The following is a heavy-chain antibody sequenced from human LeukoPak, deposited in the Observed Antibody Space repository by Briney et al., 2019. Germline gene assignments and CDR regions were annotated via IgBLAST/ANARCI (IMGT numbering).Heavy chain of an antibody. V-gene: IGHV1-69*13. CDR2: IIPMINTP. CDR3: AIFQGTYGDNENDY. D-gene: IGHD4-17*01. CDR1: GGTFRSYA. J-gene: IGHJ4*02. Sequence: ASVKVSCKASGGTFRSYAITWVRQAPGKGLERMGGIIPMINTPKYAQKFQGRVSITADESTSTGYMEVSSLRSEDTAVYYCAIFQGTYGDNENDYWGQGTLVTVSS.